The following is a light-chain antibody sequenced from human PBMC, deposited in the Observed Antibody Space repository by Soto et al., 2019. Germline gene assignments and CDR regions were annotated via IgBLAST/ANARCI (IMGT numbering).Light chain of an antibody. V-gene: IGKV1-39*01. CDR2: AAS. Sequence: DIQMTQSPPSLSASVGDRVTITCRASQSISVYLNWYQLKPGKAPKLLIYAASNLQSGVPSRFSGYGSGTDFILTISSLQPEDFATYYCQQSYTNPKTFGQGTKVDIK. J-gene: IGKJ1*01. CDR3: QQSYTNPKT. CDR1: QSISVY.